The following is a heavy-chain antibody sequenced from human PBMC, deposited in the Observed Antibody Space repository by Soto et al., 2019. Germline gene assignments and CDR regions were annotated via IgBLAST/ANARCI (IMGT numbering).Heavy chain of an antibody. J-gene: IGHJ4*02. V-gene: IGHV3-23*01. Sequence: GGSLRLSCAASGFTFSSYAMSWVRQAPGKGLEWVSAISGSGGSTYYADSVKGRFTISRDNSKNTLYLQMNSLRAEDTAVYYCAKASVQLVRAPPFFDYWGQGTLVTVSS. D-gene: IGHD6-6*01. CDR2: ISGSGGST. CDR3: AKASVQLVRAPPFFDY. CDR1: GFTFSSYA.